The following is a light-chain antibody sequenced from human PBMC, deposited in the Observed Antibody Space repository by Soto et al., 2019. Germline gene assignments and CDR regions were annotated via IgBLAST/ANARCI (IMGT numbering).Light chain of an antibody. CDR2: AAS. Sequence: DIQMTQSPSSVSASVGDRVTFTCRASQGISSWLAWYQQKPGKAPKLLIYAASTLQGAVPSRFSGRGSGTDFSLAISGLQPKDFATYYCQQPNIFRSTFGQGTKLEIK. CDR1: QGISSW. V-gene: IGKV1D-12*01. J-gene: IGKJ2*01. CDR3: QQPNIFRST.